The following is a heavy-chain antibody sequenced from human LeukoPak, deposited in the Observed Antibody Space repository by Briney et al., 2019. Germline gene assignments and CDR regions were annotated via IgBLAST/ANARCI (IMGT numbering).Heavy chain of an antibody. J-gene: IGHJ5*02. Sequence: ASVKVSCKASGYTFTSYGISWVRQAPGQGLEWMGWISAYNGNTNYAQKLQGRVTMTTDTSTSTAYMELRSLRSDDTAVYYCARSGAQRGYNYGPSKWSDPWGQGTLVTVSS. CDR2: ISAYNGNT. CDR3: ARSGAQRGYNYGPSKWSDP. V-gene: IGHV1-18*01. CDR1: GYTFTSYG. D-gene: IGHD5-18*01.